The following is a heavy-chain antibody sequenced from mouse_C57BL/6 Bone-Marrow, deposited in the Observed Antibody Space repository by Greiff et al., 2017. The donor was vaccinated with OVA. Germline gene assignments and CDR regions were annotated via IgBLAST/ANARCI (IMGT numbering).Heavy chain of an antibody. D-gene: IGHD2-2*01. V-gene: IGHV1-9*01. Sequence: VQRVESGAELMKPGASVKLSCKATGYTFTGYWIEWVKQRPGHGLEWIGEILPGSGSTNYNEKFKGKATFTADTSSNTAYMQLSSLTTEDSAIYYCARPPMVTTRGPYAMDYWGQGTSVTVSS. CDR2: ILPGSGST. CDR3: ARPPMVTTRGPYAMDY. J-gene: IGHJ4*01. CDR1: GYTFTGYW.